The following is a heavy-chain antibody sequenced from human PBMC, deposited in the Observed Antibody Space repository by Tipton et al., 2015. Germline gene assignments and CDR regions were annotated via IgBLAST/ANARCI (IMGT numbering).Heavy chain of an antibody. V-gene: IGHV3-23*01. CDR1: GFTFNNYA. CDR2: ISTSGGNT. CDR3: ARDGKVAALDF. D-gene: IGHD2-15*01. J-gene: IGHJ4*02. Sequence: SLRLSCAASGFTFNNYAMSWVRQAPGKGLEWVSAISTSGGNTYHADSVKGRFTISRDNSENTLYLQMNSLRAEDTAVYYCARDGKVAALDFWGQGTLVTVSS.